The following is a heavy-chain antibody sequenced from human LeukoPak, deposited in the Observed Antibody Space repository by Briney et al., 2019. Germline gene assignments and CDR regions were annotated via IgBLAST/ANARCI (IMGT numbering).Heavy chain of an antibody. CDR3: AREVRTLVTFGVDY. J-gene: IGHJ4*02. CDR1: GGSISSSSYN. Sequence: PSETLSLTCTVSGGSISSSSYNWGWIRQPPGKGLEWIGYIYYSGSTYYNPSLKSRVTISIDTSKNQFSLKLTSVTAADTAVYYCAREVRTLVTFGVDYWGQGTLVTVSS. V-gene: IGHV4-30-4*08. CDR2: IYYSGST. D-gene: IGHD3-16*01.